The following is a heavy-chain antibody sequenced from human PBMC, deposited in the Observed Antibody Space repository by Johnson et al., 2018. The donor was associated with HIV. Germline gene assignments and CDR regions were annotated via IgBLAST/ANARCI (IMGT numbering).Heavy chain of an antibody. D-gene: IGHD1-26*01. CDR3: AGGGWVVDAFDI. Sequence: VQLVESGGGLIQPGGSLRLSCAASGFIVSNNYMSWVRQAPGKGLEWVSLIYSGGSTYYTDSVKGRFTISRDNSKNTLYLQLNSLRAEDAAVYYCAGGGWVVDAFDIWGQGTMVTVSS. J-gene: IGHJ3*02. V-gene: IGHV3-53*01. CDR1: GFIVSNNY. CDR2: IYSGGST.